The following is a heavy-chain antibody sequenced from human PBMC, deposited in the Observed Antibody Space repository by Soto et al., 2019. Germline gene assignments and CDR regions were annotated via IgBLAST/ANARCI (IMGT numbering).Heavy chain of an antibody. CDR2: IYYSGST. CDR3: ARHPNGGRITIFGVVIPASYYYGMDV. Sequence: PSETLSLTCTVSGGSISSSSYYWGWIRQPPGKGLEWIGSIYYSGSTYYNQSLKSRVTISVDTSKNQFSLKLSSVTAADTAVYYFARHPNGGRITIFGVVIPASYYYGMDVWGQGTTVTVSS. V-gene: IGHV4-39*01. J-gene: IGHJ6*02. CDR1: GGSISSSSYY. D-gene: IGHD3-3*01.